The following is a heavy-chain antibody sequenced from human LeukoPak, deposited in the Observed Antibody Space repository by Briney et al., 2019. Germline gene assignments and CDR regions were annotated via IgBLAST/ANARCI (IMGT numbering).Heavy chain of an antibody. Sequence: MPSETLSLTCTVSGGSISSYYWSWIRQPPGKGLEWIGYIYYSGSTNYNPSLKSRVTISVDTSKNQFSLKLGSVTAADTAVYYCARGRVAGTSYYFDYWGQGTLVTVSS. CDR2: IYYSGST. V-gene: IGHV4-59*12. CDR3: ARGRVAGTSYYFDY. CDR1: GGSISSYY. D-gene: IGHD6-19*01. J-gene: IGHJ4*02.